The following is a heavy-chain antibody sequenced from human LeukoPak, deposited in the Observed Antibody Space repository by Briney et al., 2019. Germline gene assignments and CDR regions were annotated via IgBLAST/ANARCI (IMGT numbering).Heavy chain of an antibody. D-gene: IGHD3-3*01. CDR2: ISYDGSEK. J-gene: IGHJ3*01. CDR3: ARERGGAFDF. V-gene: IGHV3-30-3*01. Sequence: GGSLRLSCAASGFPFNDYALHWVRQAPGEGLEWVAVISYDGSEKYYADSVKSRFTISRDKSGNTLYLQVNSLRGDDTAVYYCARERGGAFDFWGQGTMVTVSS. CDR1: GFPFNDYA.